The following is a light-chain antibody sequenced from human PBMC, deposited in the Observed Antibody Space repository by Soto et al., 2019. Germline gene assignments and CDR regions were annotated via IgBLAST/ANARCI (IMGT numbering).Light chain of an antibody. Sequence: DLVTTQSPDSLAVSLGERASINCKSSQGVLSRSNNKDYLAWFQQKPGQPPKLLMYWASARESGVPDRFSGSGSGTDFTLTITNLQAEDVAVYFCQQYYGAPIAFGQGTRLEI. V-gene: IGKV4-1*01. CDR1: QGVLSRSNNKDY. CDR2: WAS. CDR3: QQYYGAPIA. J-gene: IGKJ5*01.